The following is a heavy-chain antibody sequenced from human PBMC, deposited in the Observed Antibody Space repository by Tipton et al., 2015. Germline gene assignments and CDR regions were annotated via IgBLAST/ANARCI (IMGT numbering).Heavy chain of an antibody. D-gene: IGHD3-10*01. CDR1: GFTFRNYA. CDR2: IGGSDGST. V-gene: IGHV3-23*01. CDR3: AKDLSMFRGITIPHYYGLDV. J-gene: IGHJ6*02. Sequence: GSLRLSCAASGFTFRNYAMTWVRQAPGKGLEWVSAIGGSDGSTYYADSVKGRFTVSRDNSMNTLVLQMNSLRAEDTAVYYCAKDLSMFRGITIPHYYGLDVWGQGTTVTVS.